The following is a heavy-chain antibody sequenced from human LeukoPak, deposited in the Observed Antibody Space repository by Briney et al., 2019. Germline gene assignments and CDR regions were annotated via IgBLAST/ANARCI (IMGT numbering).Heavy chain of an antibody. J-gene: IGHJ4*02. D-gene: IGHD2-2*01. Sequence: PGRSLRLSCAASGFTFSSYAMHWVRQAPGKGLEWVAVISYDGSNKYYADSVKGRFTISRDNSKNTLYLQMNSLRAEDTAVYYCARDGDSVVPVFDYWGQGTLVTVSS. CDR1: GFTFSSYA. V-gene: IGHV3-30-3*01. CDR3: ARDGDSVVPVFDY. CDR2: ISYDGSNK.